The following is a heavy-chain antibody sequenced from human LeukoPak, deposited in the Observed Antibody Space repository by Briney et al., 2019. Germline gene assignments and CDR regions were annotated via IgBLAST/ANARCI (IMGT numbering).Heavy chain of an antibody. CDR3: ARVYGPGNWFDP. Sequence: SETLSLTCAVCGGSFSGYYWSWIRQPPGKGLEWIGEINHSGSTNYNPSLKSRVTISVDTSKNQFSLKLSSVTAADTAVYYCARVYGPGNWFDPWGQGTLVTVSS. V-gene: IGHV4-34*01. CDR1: GGSFSGYY. J-gene: IGHJ5*02. D-gene: IGHD4-17*01. CDR2: INHSGST.